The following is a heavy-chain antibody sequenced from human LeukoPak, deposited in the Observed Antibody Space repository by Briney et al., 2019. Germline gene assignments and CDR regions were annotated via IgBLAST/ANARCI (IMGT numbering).Heavy chain of an antibody. V-gene: IGHV1-18*01. CDR2: ISAYNGNT. CDR1: GYTFTSTG. Sequence: ASVKVSCKTSGYTFTSTGIDWLPQAPGQGVEWMGWISAYNGNTNYAQRLQGRVTMTTDTSTTTAYMELRNLRSDDTPVYFGTRALRYGSNYFDYWGQGTLVTVSS. D-gene: IGHD3-9*01. CDR3: TRALRYGSNYFDY. J-gene: IGHJ4*02.